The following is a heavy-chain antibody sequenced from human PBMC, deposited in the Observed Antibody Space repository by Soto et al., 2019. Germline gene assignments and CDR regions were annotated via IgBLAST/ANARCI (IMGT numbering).Heavy chain of an antibody. J-gene: IGHJ6*02. CDR3: ARRRGVVHDGMDV. Sequence: QLQLQESGPGLVKPSETLSLTCTVSGGSIRSSSSYWDWIRQPPGKGLEWIGSIYYSGSTYYNPSLKSRVIISMDKSKNQFSLNVSSVTAADTAVYYCARRRGVVHDGMDVWGQGTTVIVSS. D-gene: IGHD3-3*01. V-gene: IGHV4-39*01. CDR2: IYYSGST. CDR1: GGSIRSSSSY.